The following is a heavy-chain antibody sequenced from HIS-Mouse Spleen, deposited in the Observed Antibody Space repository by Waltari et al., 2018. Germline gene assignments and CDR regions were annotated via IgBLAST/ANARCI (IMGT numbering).Heavy chain of an antibody. D-gene: IGHD6-13*01. Sequence: QLQLQGSGPGLVKPSETLSLTCTVSGGSISSSSFYWGWIRQPPGQGLEWIGSISYSGRTYYNPSLKSRVTISVDTSKNQFSLKLSSVTAADTAVYYCAREIPYSSSWYDWYFDLWGRGTLVTVSS. CDR3: AREIPYSSSWYDWYFDL. V-gene: IGHV4-39*07. CDR1: GGSISSSSFY. CDR2: ISYSGRT. J-gene: IGHJ2*01.